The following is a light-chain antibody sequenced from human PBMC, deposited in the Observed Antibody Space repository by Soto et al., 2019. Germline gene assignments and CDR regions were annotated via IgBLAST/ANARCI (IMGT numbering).Light chain of an antibody. V-gene: IGKV3-11*01. Sequence: EIVLTQSPATLSLSPGERATLSCRASQSISSYLAWYQQKPGQAPRLLIYDASNRATGIPARFSGSGSGTDFTLTITSLEPEDFAVYYCQQRSIWLTFGGGTKVDI. CDR1: QSISSY. J-gene: IGKJ4*01. CDR2: DAS. CDR3: QQRSIWLT.